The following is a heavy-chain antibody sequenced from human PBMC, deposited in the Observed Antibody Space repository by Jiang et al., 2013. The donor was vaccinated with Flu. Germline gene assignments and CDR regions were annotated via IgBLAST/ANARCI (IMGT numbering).Heavy chain of an antibody. CDR1: GGSIISDSYY. D-gene: IGHD5-12*01. V-gene: IGHV4-39*07. CDR3: VRAQKXSGFELPYFDA. Sequence: LLKPSETLSLTCTVSGGSIISDSYYWGWICQSPEKRLEWIGGLYYSGTSYSNPSLKTRVTMSVDTSKNQFSLKVTSLTAADTAMYYCVRAQKXSGFELPYFDAWGQGILVTVSS. CDR2: LYYSGTS. J-gene: IGHJ4*02.